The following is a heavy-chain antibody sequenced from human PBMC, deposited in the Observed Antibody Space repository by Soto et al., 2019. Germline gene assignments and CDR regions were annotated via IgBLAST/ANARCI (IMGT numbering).Heavy chain of an antibody. Sequence: QVQLVESGGGVVQPGRSLRLSCAASGFTFNNYGMHWVRQAPGKGLEWLAVIWNGGSNSSYANSVKGRFTISRENSKNTLYLQMSSLRAEDTAVYYCARRQIPPPTRGAANARGGMDVWGQGTTVTVSS. CDR2: IWNGGSNS. CDR3: ARRQIPPPTRGAANARGGMDV. D-gene: IGHD6-13*01. CDR1: GFTFNNYG. V-gene: IGHV3-33*01. J-gene: IGHJ6*02.